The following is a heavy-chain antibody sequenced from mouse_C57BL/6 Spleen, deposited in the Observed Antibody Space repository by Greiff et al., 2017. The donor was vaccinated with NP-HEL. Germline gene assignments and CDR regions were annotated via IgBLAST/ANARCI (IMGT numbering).Heavy chain of an antibody. CDR2: IDPSDSYT. CDR3: ARSPRSYGYFDV. Sequence: QVQLQQPGAELVKPGASVKLSCKASGYTFTSYWMQWVKQRPGQGLEWIGEIDPSDSYTNYNQKFKGKATLTVDTSSSTAYMQLSSLTSEDSAVYYCARSPRSYGYFDVWGTGTTVTVSS. CDR1: GYTFTSYW. V-gene: IGHV1-50*01. J-gene: IGHJ1*03.